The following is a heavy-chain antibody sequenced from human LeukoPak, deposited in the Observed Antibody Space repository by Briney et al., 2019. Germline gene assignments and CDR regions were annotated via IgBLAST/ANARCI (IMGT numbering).Heavy chain of an antibody. Sequence: PGGSLRLSCAASGFTFSSYAMTWVRQAPGKGLEWVSSIDASGGSTYYADSVKGRFTISIDNSKNTFFLQMHILRAATQAVDSCSKGSGSGWYGWFAPWGQGTLVTVSS. CDR3: SKGSGSGWYGWFAP. CDR2: IDASGGST. D-gene: IGHD6-19*01. V-gene: IGHV3-23*01. CDR1: GFTFSSYA. J-gene: IGHJ5*02.